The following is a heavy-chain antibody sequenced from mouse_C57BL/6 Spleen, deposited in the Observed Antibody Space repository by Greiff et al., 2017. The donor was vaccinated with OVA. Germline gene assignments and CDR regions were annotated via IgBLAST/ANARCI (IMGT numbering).Heavy chain of an antibody. J-gene: IGHJ4*01. D-gene: IGHD3-1*01. CDR2: INPGSGGT. CDR3: ARGGARNAMDY. V-gene: IGHV1-54*01. CDR1: GYAFTNYL. Sequence: QVQLQQSGAELVRPGTSVKVSCKASGYAFTNYLIEWVKQRPGQGLEWIGVINPGSGGTNYNEKFKGKATLTADKSSSTSYMQRSILTSEDSAVYFCARGGARNAMDYWGQGTSVTVSS.